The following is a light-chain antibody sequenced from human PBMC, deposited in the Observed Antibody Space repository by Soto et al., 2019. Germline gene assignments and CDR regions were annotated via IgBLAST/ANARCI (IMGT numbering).Light chain of an antibody. V-gene: IGKV3-20*01. J-gene: IGKJ3*01. CDR1: PSVSSSY. Sequence: EIVLTQSPGTLSLSPGERATLSCRASPSVSSSYLAWYQQKPGQAPRLLIYGASSRATGIPDRFSGSGSGTDFTLAISRLEPEDFAEYYCQQYGSSPFSFGPGTKVDIK. CDR2: GAS. CDR3: QQYGSSPFS.